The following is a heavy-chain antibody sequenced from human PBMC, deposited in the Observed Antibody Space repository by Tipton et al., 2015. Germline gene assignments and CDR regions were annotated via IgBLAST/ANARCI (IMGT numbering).Heavy chain of an antibody. J-gene: IGHJ4*02. V-gene: IGHV3-23*01. Sequence: LRLSCAASRFTFSNYAMTWVRQAPGRGLEWVSSINGRGSATYYADSVRGRFTISRDNSKSTLYLQMNSLRAEDTAVYYCARGDDYYDFLLHNWGQGTLVTVSS. CDR3: ARGDDYYDFLLHN. D-gene: IGHD3-3*01. CDR1: RFTFSNYA. CDR2: INGRGSAT.